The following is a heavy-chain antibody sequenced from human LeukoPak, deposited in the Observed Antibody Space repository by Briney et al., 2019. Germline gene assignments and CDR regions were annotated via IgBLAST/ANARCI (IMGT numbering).Heavy chain of an antibody. J-gene: IGHJ4*02. CDR1: GGSISSYY. CDR2: IYYSGST. CDR3: ASFRMVRGAFDY. V-gene: IGHV4-59*08. Sequence: SETLSLTCTVSGGSISSYYWSWIRQPPGKGLEWIGYIYYSGSTNYNPSLKSRVTISVDTSKNQFSLKLSSVTAADTAVYYCASFRMVRGAFDYWGRGTLVTVSS. D-gene: IGHD3-10*01.